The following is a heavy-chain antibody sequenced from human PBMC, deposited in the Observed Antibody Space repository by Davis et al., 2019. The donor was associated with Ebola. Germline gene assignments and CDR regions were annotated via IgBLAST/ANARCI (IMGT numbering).Heavy chain of an antibody. D-gene: IGHD4-11*01. CDR2: IYSGGST. V-gene: IGHV3-66*01. CDR1: GFTVSSNY. CDR3: ARVPPTVTYYYYGMDV. Sequence: GESLKISCAASGFTVSSNYMSWVRQAPGKGLEWVSVIYSGGSTYYADSVKGRFTISRDNSKNTLYLQMNSLRAEDTAVYYCARVPPTVTYYYYGMDVWGQGTTVTVSS. J-gene: IGHJ6*02.